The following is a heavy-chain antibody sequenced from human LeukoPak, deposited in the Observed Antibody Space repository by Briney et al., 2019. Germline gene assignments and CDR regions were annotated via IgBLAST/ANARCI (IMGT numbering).Heavy chain of an antibody. D-gene: IGHD2-2*01. Sequence: SETLSLTCAVSGGSISSSNWWSWARQPPGKGLEWIGEIYHSGSTNYNPSLKSRVTISVDKSKNQFSLKLSSVTAADTAVYYCARDHAHCSSTSCYDGGYWGQGTLVTVSS. CDR1: GGSISSSNW. CDR3: ARDHAHCSSTSCYDGGY. V-gene: IGHV4-4*02. CDR2: IYHSGST. J-gene: IGHJ4*02.